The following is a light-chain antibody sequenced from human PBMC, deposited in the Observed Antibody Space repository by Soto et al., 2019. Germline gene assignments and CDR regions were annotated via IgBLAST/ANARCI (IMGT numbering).Light chain of an antibody. CDR1: ESISSW. CDR3: QQFHSYPPWT. CDR2: DAS. Sequence: EIQMTQSPSTLSASVGDRVTITCRASESISSWLAWYQQKPGKAPKLXXYDASSLETGVPSRFSGSGSGTEFTLTISSLQPDDFATYDCQQFHSYPPWTFAQGTKVDNK. V-gene: IGKV1-5*01. J-gene: IGKJ1*01.